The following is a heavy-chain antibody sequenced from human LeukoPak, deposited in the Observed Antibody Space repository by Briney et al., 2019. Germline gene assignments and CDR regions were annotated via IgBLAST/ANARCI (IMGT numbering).Heavy chain of an antibody. D-gene: IGHD6-13*01. CDR1: GFTFSTYS. CDR3: ARAAAGTGSWLQYFDY. V-gene: IGHV3-21*01. J-gene: IGHJ4*02. CDR2: XTSSSSYI. Sequence: SGGSLRLSCAASGFTFSTYSLNWVRQAPGKGLXXXXXXTSSSSYIYYADSLKGRFTISRDNAKNSLYLQMNSLRAEDTAVYYCARAAAGTGSWLQYFDYWGQGTLVTVSS.